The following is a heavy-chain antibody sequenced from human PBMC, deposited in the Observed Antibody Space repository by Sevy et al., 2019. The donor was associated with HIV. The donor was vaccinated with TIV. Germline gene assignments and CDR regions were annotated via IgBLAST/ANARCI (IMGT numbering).Heavy chain of an antibody. CDR1: GFTFTYAW. CDR3: STDPIILLLVTDGMDV. V-gene: IGHV3-15*01. D-gene: IGHD2-8*02. CDR2: IKSKADGGTI. Sequence: GGSVRLSCAASGFTFTYAWMTWVRQAPGKGLEWLGRIKSKADGGTIDYAAPVKGRFTISRDDSKNTLYLQMNSLKTEDTGVYYCSTDPIILLLVTDGMDVWGRGTTVTVSS. J-gene: IGHJ6*02.